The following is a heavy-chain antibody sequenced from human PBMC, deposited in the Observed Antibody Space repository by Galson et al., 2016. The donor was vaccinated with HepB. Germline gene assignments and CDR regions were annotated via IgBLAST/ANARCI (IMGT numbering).Heavy chain of an antibody. CDR2: IKPDGREK. V-gene: IGHV3-7*03. J-gene: IGHJ4*02. D-gene: IGHD1-26*01. CDR3: AREHSYSGRDY. CDR1: GFTFTRYW. Sequence: SLRLSCAASGFTFTRYWMSWVRQAPGKGLEWVANIKPDGREKNYVDSVKGRFTISIDNAKNSLYLQMNSLRVEDTAVYYCAREHSYSGRDYWGQGTLVTVSS.